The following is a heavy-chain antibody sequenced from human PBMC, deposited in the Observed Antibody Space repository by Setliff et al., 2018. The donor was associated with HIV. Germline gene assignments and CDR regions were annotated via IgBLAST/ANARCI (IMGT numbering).Heavy chain of an antibody. CDR2: LNHSGST. D-gene: IGHD6-6*01. V-gene: IGHV4-34*01. CDR1: GGSFSGYY. CDR3: ARLRQLVLLRVDY. J-gene: IGHJ4*02. Sequence: ASETLSLTCNVYGGSFSGYYWSWIRQPPGKGLEWIGDLNHSGSTYYNPPLKSRVTISVDTSKNQFSLKLSSVTAADTAVYYCARLRQLVLLRVDYWGQGTLVTVS.